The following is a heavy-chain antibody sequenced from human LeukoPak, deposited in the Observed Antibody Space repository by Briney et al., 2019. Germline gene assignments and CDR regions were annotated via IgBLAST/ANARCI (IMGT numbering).Heavy chain of an antibody. CDR1: GGSINSYY. J-gene: IGHJ4*02. CDR3: ARGGGYASGLAY. D-gene: IGHD5-12*01. V-gene: IGHV4-59*01. CDR2: ISYSGST. Sequence: SETLSLTCTVSGGSINSYYWSWIRQPPGKGLEWIGYISYSGSTNYNPSLKSRVTISVDTSKNQFSLRLTSVTAADTAVYYCARGGGYASGLAYWGQGTLVTVSS.